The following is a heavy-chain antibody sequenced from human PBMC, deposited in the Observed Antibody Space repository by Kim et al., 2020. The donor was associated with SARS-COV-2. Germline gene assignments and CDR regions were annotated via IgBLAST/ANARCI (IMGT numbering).Heavy chain of an antibody. CDR2: IYYSGST. J-gene: IGHJ6*02. CDR3: ARDEKLSQYSSGWYHYYYGMDV. Sequence: SETLSLTCTVSGGSISSYYWSWIRQPPGKGLEWIGYIYYSGSTNYNPSLKSRVTISVDTSKNQFSLQLSSVTAADTAVYYCARDEKLSQYSSGWYHYYYGMDVWGQGTTVTVSS. D-gene: IGHD6-19*01. CDR1: GGSISSYY. V-gene: IGHV4-59*01.